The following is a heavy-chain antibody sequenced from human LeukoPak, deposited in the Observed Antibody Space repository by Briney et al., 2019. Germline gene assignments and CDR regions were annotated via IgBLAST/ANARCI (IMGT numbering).Heavy chain of an antibody. D-gene: IGHD3-22*01. CDR1: GGSLSGYY. V-gene: IGHV4-34*01. CDR3: ARRDDSSGYHKIFDY. J-gene: IGHJ4*02. Sequence: SQTLSLTCAVYGGSLSGYYWSWIRQPPGKGLEWIGSFYYSGSTYYNPSLKSRVTISVDTSKNQFYLKLSSLTAADTAVYYCARRDDSSGYHKIFDYWGPGTLVTVSS. CDR2: FYYSGST.